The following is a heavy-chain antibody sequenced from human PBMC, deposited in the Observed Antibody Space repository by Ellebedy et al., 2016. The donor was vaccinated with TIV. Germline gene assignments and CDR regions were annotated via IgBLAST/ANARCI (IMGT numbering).Heavy chain of an antibody. CDR2: ISSSGDQG. J-gene: IGHJ6*02. V-gene: IGHV3-69-1*01. CDR3: ARETGMDV. Sequence: GESLKISCAASGFTFSDHYFDWVRQAPGKGLEWVSSISSSGDQGYYADSVKGRFTMSRDNAENSVYLQMNSLRDDETAVYYCARETGMDVWGQGTTVTVSS. D-gene: IGHD3-9*01. CDR1: GFTFSDHY.